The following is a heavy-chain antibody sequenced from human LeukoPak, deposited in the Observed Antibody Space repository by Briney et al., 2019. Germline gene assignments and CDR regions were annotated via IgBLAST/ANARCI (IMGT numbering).Heavy chain of an antibody. Sequence: TGGSLRLSCAASGFTFSDSSMNWVRQTPGKGLEWLSYTSSSGHAIYYADSVKGRFTISRDNSKNTLYLQMNSLRAEDTAVYYCAKKYSSGGGDYFDYWGQGTLVTVSS. D-gene: IGHD6-19*01. CDR3: AKKYSSGGGDYFDY. CDR1: GFTFSDSS. J-gene: IGHJ4*02. V-gene: IGHV3-48*01. CDR2: TSSSGHAI.